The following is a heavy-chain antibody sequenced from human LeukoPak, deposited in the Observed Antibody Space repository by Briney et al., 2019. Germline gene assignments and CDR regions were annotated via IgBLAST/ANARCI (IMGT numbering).Heavy chain of an antibody. D-gene: IGHD3-10*01. CDR2: IRYDGSNK. J-gene: IGHJ4*02. Sequence: GGSLRLSCAASGFTFSGYGMHWVRQAPGKGLEWVAFIRYDGSNKYYADSVKGRFTISRDNSKNTLYLQMNSLRAEDTAVYYCAKDSVWFGSSPTGYFDYWGQGTLVTVSS. CDR1: GFTFSGYG. CDR3: AKDSVWFGSSPTGYFDY. V-gene: IGHV3-30*02.